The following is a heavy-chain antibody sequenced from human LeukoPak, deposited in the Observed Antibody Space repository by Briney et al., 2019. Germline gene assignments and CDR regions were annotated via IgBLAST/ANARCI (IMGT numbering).Heavy chain of an antibody. D-gene: IGHD3-10*01. CDR3: VRSSASSGPNCFDP. J-gene: IGHJ5*02. Sequence: GSLRLSCSASGFTFSTYAMHWVHQAPGKGLEYVSAISSDGDSTYNADSVKGRFTISRDNSKNTLYLQMSSLRTEDTAVYYCVRSSASSGPNCFDPWGQGTLVTVSS. V-gene: IGHV3-64D*09. CDR1: GFTFSTYA. CDR2: ISSDGDST.